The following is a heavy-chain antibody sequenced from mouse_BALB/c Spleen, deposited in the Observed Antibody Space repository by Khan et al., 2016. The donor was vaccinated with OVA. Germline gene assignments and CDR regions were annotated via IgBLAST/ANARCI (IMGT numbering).Heavy chain of an antibody. D-gene: IGHD2-1*01. V-gene: IGHV1S81*02. CDR1: GYTLTSYW. CDR2: INPSNGRT. Sequence: VQLQQSGAEPVNPGASVNLSCKASGYTLTSYWMHWVKQRPGQGLEWIGEINPSNGRTNYNEKFKSKATLTVDKSSSTAYMQLSSPTSEDSAVYYCARLLINFDYWGQGTTLTVSS. J-gene: IGHJ2*01. CDR3: ARLLINFDY.